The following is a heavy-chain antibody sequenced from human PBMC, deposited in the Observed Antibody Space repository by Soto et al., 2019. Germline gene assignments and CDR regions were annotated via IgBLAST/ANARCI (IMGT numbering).Heavy chain of an antibody. Sequence: GGFLRLSCAASGFTFSSYSMNWVRQAPGKGLEWVSYISSSSSTIYYTDSVKGRFTISRDNAKNSLYLQMNSLRAEDTAVYYCARKGDYGNYYYYYYMDVWGKGTTVTVSS. V-gene: IGHV3-48*01. J-gene: IGHJ6*03. D-gene: IGHD4-17*01. CDR2: ISSSSSTI. CDR1: GFTFSSYS. CDR3: ARKGDYGNYYYYYYMDV.